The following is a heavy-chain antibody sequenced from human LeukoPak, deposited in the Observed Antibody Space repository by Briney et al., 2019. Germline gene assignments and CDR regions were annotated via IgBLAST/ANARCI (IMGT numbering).Heavy chain of an antibody. CDR2: IYSGGST. CDR3: AKDVERSYYYGSGSSD. J-gene: IGHJ4*02. D-gene: IGHD3-10*01. Sequence: GGSLRLSCAASGFTVSSNYMSWVRQAPGKGLEWVSVIYSGGSTYYADSVKGRFTISRDNSKNTLYLQMNSLRAEDTAVYYCAKDVERSYYYGSGSSDWGQGTLVTVSS. CDR1: GFTVSSNY. V-gene: IGHV3-53*01.